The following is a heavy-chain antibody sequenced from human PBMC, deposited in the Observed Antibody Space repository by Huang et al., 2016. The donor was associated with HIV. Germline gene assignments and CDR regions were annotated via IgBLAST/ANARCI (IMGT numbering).Heavy chain of an antibody. CDR1: GFTFSSYG. CDR3: AKGGSAAAVLDF. J-gene: IGHJ4*02. V-gene: IGHV3-30*18. D-gene: IGHD6-13*01. Sequence: QVQLVESGGGVVQPGRSLRISCAASGFTFSSYGMHWVRQALVKGVGWGAVISYDAKTKYYADYVKGRFSSSRDNSKTTVYLQLNSLRVEDTAVYYCAKGGSAAAVLDFWGQGTLVTVSS. CDR2: ISYDAKTK.